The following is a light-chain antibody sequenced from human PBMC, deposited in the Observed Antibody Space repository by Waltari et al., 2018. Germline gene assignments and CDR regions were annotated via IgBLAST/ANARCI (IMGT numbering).Light chain of an antibody. CDR1: PTVLYSLNKKNY. V-gene: IGKV4-1*01. J-gene: IGKJ5*01. CDR2: WAS. CDR3: QQYYSNSIT. Sequence: DIVMTQSPDSLAVSLGERATINCKSSPTVLYSLNKKNYLAWYQQKPGQPPKLLFYWASTRESGVPDRFTGSGSGTDFTLTISSLQAEDVAVYYCQQYYSNSITFGQGTRLEIK.